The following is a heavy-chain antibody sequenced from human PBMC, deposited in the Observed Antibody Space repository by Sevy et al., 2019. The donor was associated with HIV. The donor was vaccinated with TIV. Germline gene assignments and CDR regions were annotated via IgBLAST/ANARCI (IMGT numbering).Heavy chain of an antibody. D-gene: IGHD2-2*01. CDR1: GGSISSYY. V-gene: IGHV4-59*01. Sequence: SETLSLTCTVSGGSISSYYWSWIRQPPGKGLEWIGYIYYSGSTNYNPSLKSRATISVDTSKNQFSLKLSSVTAAETAVYYCARDHCNSTICQDCDWWYFDLWGRGTMVTVSS. CDR2: IYYSGST. CDR3: ARDHCNSTICQDCDWWYFDL. J-gene: IGHJ2*01.